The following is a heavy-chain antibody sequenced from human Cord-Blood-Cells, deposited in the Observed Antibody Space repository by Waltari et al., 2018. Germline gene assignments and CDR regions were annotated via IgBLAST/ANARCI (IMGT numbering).Heavy chain of an antibody. V-gene: IGHV3-30-3*01. CDR1: GFTFSSYA. Sequence: QVQLVESGGGVVQPGRSLRLSCAASGFTFSSYAMHWVRQAPAKGLEWVAVISYDGSNKYYADSVKGRFTISRDNSKNTLYLQMNSLRAEDTAVYYCAREAAAANDYWGQGTLVTVSS. J-gene: IGHJ4*02. D-gene: IGHD6-13*01. CDR3: AREAAAANDY. CDR2: ISYDGSNK.